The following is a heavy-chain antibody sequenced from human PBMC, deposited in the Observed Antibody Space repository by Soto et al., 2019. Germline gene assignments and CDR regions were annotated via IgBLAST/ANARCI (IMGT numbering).Heavy chain of an antibody. J-gene: IGHJ6*02. CDR2: ISAYNGNT. V-gene: IGHV1-18*01. D-gene: IGHD3-16*01. CDR1: GYTFTSYG. Sequence: ASVKVSCKASGYTFTSYGISWVRQAPGQGLEWMGWISAYNGNTNNAQNLQGRVTMTTDTSTSTAYMELRSLRSDDTAVYYCARDQTRGDYYYYVMDVWGQGTTGTVSS. CDR3: ARDQTRGDYYYYVMDV.